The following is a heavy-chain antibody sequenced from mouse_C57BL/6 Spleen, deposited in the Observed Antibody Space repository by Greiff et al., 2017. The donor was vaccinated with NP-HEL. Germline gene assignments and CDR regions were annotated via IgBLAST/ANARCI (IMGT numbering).Heavy chain of an antibody. Sequence: QVQLQQPGAELVKPGASVKLSCKASGYTFTSYWMQWVKQRPGQGLEWIGEIDPSDSYTNSNHKFKGTATLTVDPSSSTAYMQLSSLTSEDSAVYYCARRGNYDYDVGAMDYWGQGTSVTVSS. D-gene: IGHD2-4*01. J-gene: IGHJ4*01. CDR1: GYTFTSYW. CDR2: IDPSDSYT. CDR3: ARRGNYDYDVGAMDY. V-gene: IGHV1-50*01.